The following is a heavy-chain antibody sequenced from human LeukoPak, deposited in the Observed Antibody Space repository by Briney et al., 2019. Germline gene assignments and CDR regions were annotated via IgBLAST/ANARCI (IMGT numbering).Heavy chain of an antibody. CDR1: GFTFSTYW. CDR2: IKSDGSST. Sequence: PGGSLRLSCAASGFTFSTYWMHWVRQAPGKGLVWVSHIKSDGSSTSYADSVKGRFTISRDNAKNTLCLQMNSLRAEDTAVYYCARDRGYTQDYWGQGTLVTVSS. V-gene: IGHV3-74*01. J-gene: IGHJ4*02. CDR3: ARDRGYTQDY. D-gene: IGHD5-12*01.